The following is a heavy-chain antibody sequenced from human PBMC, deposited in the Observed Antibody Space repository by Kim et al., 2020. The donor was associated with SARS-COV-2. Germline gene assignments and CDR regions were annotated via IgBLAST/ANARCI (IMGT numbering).Heavy chain of an antibody. V-gene: IGHV4-31*02. Sequence: SLQSRVTISVDASKNQFSLKLSSVTAADTAVYYCARGLITIVGVVTEFDYWGQGTLVTVSS. CDR3: ARGLITIVGVVTEFDY. D-gene: IGHD3-3*01. J-gene: IGHJ4*02.